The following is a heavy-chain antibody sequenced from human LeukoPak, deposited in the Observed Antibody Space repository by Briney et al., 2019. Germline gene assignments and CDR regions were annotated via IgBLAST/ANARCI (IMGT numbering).Heavy chain of an antibody. CDR2: INHSGST. D-gene: IGHD1-1*01. V-gene: IGHV4-34*01. Sequence: SETLSLTCAVHGGSFSGYYWSWIRQPPGKGLEWIGEINHSGSTNYNPSLKSRVTISVDTSKNQLSLKLSSVTAADTAVYYCASSGTTGTNLDYWGQGTLVTVSS. CDR3: ASSGTTGTNLDY. J-gene: IGHJ4*02. CDR1: GGSFSGYY.